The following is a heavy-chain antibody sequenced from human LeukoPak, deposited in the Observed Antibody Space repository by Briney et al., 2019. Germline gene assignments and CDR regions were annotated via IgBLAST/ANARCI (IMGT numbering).Heavy chain of an antibody. Sequence: PSETLSLTCAVYGGSFSGYYWSWIRQPPGKGLEWIGEINHSGSTNYNPSLKSRVTISVDTSKNQFSLKLSSVTAADTAVYYCARDADYDFWSGYSYYMDVWGKGTTVTVSS. D-gene: IGHD3-3*01. CDR1: GGSFSGYY. J-gene: IGHJ6*03. CDR2: INHSGST. CDR3: ARDADYDFWSGYSYYMDV. V-gene: IGHV4-34*01.